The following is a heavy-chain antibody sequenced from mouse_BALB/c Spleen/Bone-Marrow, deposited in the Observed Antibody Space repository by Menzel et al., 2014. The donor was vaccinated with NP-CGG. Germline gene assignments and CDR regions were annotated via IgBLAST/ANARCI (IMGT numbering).Heavy chain of an antibody. CDR1: GFSLTSYG. J-gene: IGHJ4*01. D-gene: IGHD1-1*01. CDR2: IWAGGST. CDR3: ARDYGSSYYAMDY. Sequence: VQLQESGPGLVAPSQSLSIPCTVSGFSLTSYGVHWVRQPPGKGLEWLGVIWAGGSTNYNSALMSRLSISKDNSKSQVFLKMNSLQTDDTAIYCCARDYGSSYYAMDYWGQGTSVTVSS. V-gene: IGHV2-9*02.